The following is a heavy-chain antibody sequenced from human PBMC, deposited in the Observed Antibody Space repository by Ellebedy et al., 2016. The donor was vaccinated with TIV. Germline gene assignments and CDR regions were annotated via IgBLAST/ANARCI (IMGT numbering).Heavy chain of an antibody. CDR3: ARGGGCGGGDCWAFDY. CDR1: GFTFSSYW. CDR2: INSDGSST. J-gene: IGHJ4*02. Sequence: GESLKISCAASGFTFSSYWMHWVRQAPGKGLVWVSRINSDGSSTSYADSVKGRFTISRDNAKNTLYLQMNSLGAEDTAVYYCARGGGCGGGDCWAFDYWGQGTLVTVSS. V-gene: IGHV3-74*01. D-gene: IGHD2-21*02.